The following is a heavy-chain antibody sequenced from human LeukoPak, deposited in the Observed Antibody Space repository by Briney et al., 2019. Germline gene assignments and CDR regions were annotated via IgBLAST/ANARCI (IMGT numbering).Heavy chain of an antibody. D-gene: IGHD1-26*01. CDR1: GGSVSRGSYY. CDR2: IHHSGTT. J-gene: IGHJ4*02. Sequence: SETLSLTCTVSGGSVSRGSYYWSWTRQPPGKGLEWIGYIHHSGTTNYSPSLKSRVTISVDMSKNQFFMNLTSVTAADTAVYYCARGRLGATYWGQGTLVTVSS. V-gene: IGHV4-61*01. CDR3: ARGRLGATY.